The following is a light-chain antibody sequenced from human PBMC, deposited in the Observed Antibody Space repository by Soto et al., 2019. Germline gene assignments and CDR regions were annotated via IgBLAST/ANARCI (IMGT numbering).Light chain of an antibody. Sequence: DIQLTQSPSTLSASVGDRVTITCRASQRVTTWLAWYQQKPGKAPKLLIHDTSILQSGVPSRFSGSGSGTDFTLTISSLQPEDFATYYCQHFRSFPITFGQGTRLEIK. CDR2: DTS. CDR3: QHFRSFPIT. V-gene: IGKV1-5*01. CDR1: QRVTTW. J-gene: IGKJ5*01.